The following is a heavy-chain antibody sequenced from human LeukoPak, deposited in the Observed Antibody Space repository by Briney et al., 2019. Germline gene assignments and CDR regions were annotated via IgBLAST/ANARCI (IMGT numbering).Heavy chain of an antibody. Sequence: GASVKVSCKASGYTFTGYYMHWVRQAPGQGLEWMGWINPNSGGTNYAQKFQGWVTMTRDTSISTAYMELSRLRSDDTAVYYCARDVLSRYYYGPNDYWGQGTLVTVSS. J-gene: IGHJ4*02. CDR2: INPNSGGT. CDR3: ARDVLSRYYYGPNDY. V-gene: IGHV1-2*04. CDR1: GYTFTGYY. D-gene: IGHD3-10*01.